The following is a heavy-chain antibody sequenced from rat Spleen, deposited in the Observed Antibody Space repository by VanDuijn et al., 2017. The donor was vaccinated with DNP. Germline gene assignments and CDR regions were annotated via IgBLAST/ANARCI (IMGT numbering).Heavy chain of an antibody. Sequence: EVQVVESGGGLVQPGRSLKLSCAASGFTFSDYNMAWVRQAPMKGLEWVATIIYAGGMTYYRDAVKGRFTISRDKAKSTLYLQMDSLRSEDTATYYCATHSYGGFSDNWFAYWGQGTLVTVSS. J-gene: IGHJ3*01. D-gene: IGHD1-11*01. CDR1: GFTFSDYN. V-gene: IGHV5S10*01. CDR2: IIYAGGMT. CDR3: ATHSYGGFSDNWFAY.